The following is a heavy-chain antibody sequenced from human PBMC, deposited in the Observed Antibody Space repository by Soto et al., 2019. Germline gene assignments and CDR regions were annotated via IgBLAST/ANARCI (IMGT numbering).Heavy chain of an antibody. CDR1: GFTFRNHG. CDR2: IWYDGTSQ. Sequence: GGSLRLSCAASGFTFRNHGMHWVRQAPGKGLEWVAVIWYDGTSQYYADSVKGRFTISRDNRENTLYLQMNRMRSDDTAIYYCVRELAQQAYAFEYWGQGTVVTVSS. D-gene: IGHD6-13*01. CDR3: VRELAQQAYAFEY. V-gene: IGHV3-33*01. J-gene: IGHJ4*02.